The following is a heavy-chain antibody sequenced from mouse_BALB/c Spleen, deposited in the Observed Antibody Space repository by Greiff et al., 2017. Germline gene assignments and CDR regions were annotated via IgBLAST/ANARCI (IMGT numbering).Heavy chain of an antibody. Sequence: VQLKESGAELVRPGALVKLSCKASGFNIKDYYMHWVKQRPEQGLEWIGWIDPENGNTIYDPKFQGKASITADTSSNTAYLQLSSLTSEDTAVYYCALWLRREFAYWGQGTLVTVSA. J-gene: IGHJ3*01. D-gene: IGHD2-2*01. CDR3: ALWLRREFAY. CDR1: GFNIKDYY. CDR2: IDPENGNT. V-gene: IGHV14-1*02.